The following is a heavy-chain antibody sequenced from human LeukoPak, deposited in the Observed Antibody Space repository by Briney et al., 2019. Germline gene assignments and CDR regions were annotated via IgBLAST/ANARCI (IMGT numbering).Heavy chain of an antibody. CDR2: IWYDGSNK. Sequence: PGGSLRLSCAASGFTFSSYGMHWVRQAPGKGLEWVAVIWYDGSNKYYADSVKGRFTISRDNSKNTLYLQMNSLRAEDTAVYYCALRGYSSGWYYFDYWGQGTLVTVSS. J-gene: IGHJ4*02. CDR3: ALRGYSSGWYYFDY. CDR1: GFTFSSYG. D-gene: IGHD6-19*01. V-gene: IGHV3-33*01.